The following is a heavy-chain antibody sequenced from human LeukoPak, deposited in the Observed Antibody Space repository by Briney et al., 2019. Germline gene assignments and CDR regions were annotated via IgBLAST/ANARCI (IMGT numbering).Heavy chain of an antibody. D-gene: IGHD5/OR15-5a*01. CDR1: GFTFSSYE. Sequence: GGSLRLSCAASGFTFSSYEMNWVRQAPGKGLEWVSYISSSGSTIYYADSVKGRFTISRDNSKNTLYLQMNTLRPEDTAVYSRVKDGVYTLDYWGQGTLVTVSS. J-gene: IGHJ4*02. CDR2: ISSSGSTI. CDR3: VKDGVYTLDY. V-gene: IGHV3-48*01.